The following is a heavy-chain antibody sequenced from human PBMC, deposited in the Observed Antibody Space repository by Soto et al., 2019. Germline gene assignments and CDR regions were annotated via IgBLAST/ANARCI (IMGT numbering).Heavy chain of an antibody. Sequence: GGSMRLSCAASGLTFSSYGMHWVRQAPGKGLEWVAVIWYDGSNKYYADSVKGRFTISRDSSKNTLYLQMNSLRAEDTAVYYCARDRAGYQKYYYYYGMDVWGQGTTVTVSS. CDR2: IWYDGSNK. V-gene: IGHV3-33*01. D-gene: IGHD3-9*01. CDR3: ARDRAGYQKYYYYYGMDV. CDR1: GLTFSSYG. J-gene: IGHJ6*02.